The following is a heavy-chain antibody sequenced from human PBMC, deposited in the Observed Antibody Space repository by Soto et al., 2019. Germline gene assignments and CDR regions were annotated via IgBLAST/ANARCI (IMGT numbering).Heavy chain of an antibody. V-gene: IGHV3-74*01. D-gene: IGHD1-26*01. CDR1: GFTFSSYW. J-gene: IGHJ4*02. CDR3: TRERYGSSFL. CDR2: INLDGSRT. Sequence: GGSLRLSCAASGFTFSSYWMHWVRQAPGKGLVWVSRINLDGSRTTYADSVKGRFTVSRDNAKNTLYLHLNSLGAEDTAVYYCTRERYGSSFLWGQGT.